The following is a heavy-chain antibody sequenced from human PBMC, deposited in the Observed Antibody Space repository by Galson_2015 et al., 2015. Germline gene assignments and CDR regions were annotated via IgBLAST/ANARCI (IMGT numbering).Heavy chain of an antibody. CDR2: INPSGGST. CDR3: AKEDIVVVPAAMSYYYYGMDV. V-gene: IGHV1-46*01. Sequence: SVKVSCKASGYTFTSYYMHWVRQAPGQGLEWMGIINPSGGSTSYAQKFQGRVTMTRDTSTSTVYMELSSLRSEDTAVYYCAKEDIVVVPAAMSYYYYGMDVWGQGTTVTVSS. D-gene: IGHD2-2*01. J-gene: IGHJ6*02. CDR1: GYTFTSYY.